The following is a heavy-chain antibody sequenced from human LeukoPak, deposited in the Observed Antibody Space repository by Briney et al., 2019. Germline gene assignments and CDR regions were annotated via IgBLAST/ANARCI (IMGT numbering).Heavy chain of an antibody. Sequence: PGGSLRLSCAASEFTFSSYWMYWVRQAPGKGLVWVSRINSAGSSTTYADSVRGRFTISRDNAKNTLYLQMSSLRAEDTAVYYCARDVRFCGGGICLLYYYYYGMDVWGQGTAVTVSS. CDR2: INSAGSST. V-gene: IGHV3-74*01. CDR3: ARDVRFCGGGICLLYYYYYGMDV. J-gene: IGHJ6*02. CDR1: EFTFSSYW. D-gene: IGHD2-15*01.